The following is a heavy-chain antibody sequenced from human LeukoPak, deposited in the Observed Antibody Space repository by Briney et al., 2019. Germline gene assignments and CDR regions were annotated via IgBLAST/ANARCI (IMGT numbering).Heavy chain of an antibody. J-gene: IGHJ4*02. CDR2: IWYDGSNK. V-gene: IGHV3-33*01. Sequence: GGSLRLSCAASGFTFSSYGMHWVRQAPGKGLEWVAVIWYDGSNKYYADSVKGRSTISRDNSKNTLYLQMNSLRAEDTAVYYCARELSPVVKYYFDDWGQGTLVTVSS. CDR3: ARELSPVVKYYFDD. D-gene: IGHD3-22*01. CDR1: GFTFSSYG.